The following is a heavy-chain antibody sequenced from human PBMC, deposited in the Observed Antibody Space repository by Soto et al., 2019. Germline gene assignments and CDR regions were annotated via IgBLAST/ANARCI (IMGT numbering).Heavy chain of an antibody. Sequence: SVKVSCKASGGTFSSYAISWVRQAPGQGLEWMGGIIPIFGTANYAQKFQGRVTITADESTSTAYMELSSLRSEDTAVYYCARLDSSRQSYYYYGMDVWGQGTTVTVSS. CDR3: ARLDSSRQSYYYYGMDV. CDR1: GGTFSSYA. D-gene: IGHD4-4*01. J-gene: IGHJ6*02. CDR2: IIPIFGTA. V-gene: IGHV1-69*13.